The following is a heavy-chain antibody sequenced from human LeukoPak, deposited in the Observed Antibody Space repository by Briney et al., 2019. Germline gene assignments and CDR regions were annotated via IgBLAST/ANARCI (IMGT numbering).Heavy chain of an antibody. CDR1: GGSFSGYY. CDR3: ASGSSYDYSNYVGGY. CDR2: INHSGST. J-gene: IGHJ4*02. V-gene: IGHV4-34*01. D-gene: IGHD4-11*01. Sequence: SETLSLTCAVYGGSFSGYYWSWSRQPPGKGLEWIGEINHSGSTNYNPSLKSRATISVDTSKNQFSLKLSSVTAADTAVYYCASGSSYDYSNYVGGYWGQGTLVTVSS.